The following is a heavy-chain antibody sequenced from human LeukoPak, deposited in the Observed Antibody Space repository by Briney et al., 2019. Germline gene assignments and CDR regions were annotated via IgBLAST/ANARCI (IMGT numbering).Heavy chain of an antibody. Sequence: SETLSLTCIVSGDSISSGGYYWSWIRQPPGKGLEWIGYIYYSGSTNYNPSLKSRVTISVDTSKNQFSLKLSSVTAADTAVYYCATVSDSSSWNYYYYMDVWGKGTTVTISS. CDR3: ATVSDSSSWNYYYYMDV. J-gene: IGHJ6*03. CDR1: GDSISSGGYY. CDR2: IYYSGST. D-gene: IGHD6-13*01. V-gene: IGHV4-61*08.